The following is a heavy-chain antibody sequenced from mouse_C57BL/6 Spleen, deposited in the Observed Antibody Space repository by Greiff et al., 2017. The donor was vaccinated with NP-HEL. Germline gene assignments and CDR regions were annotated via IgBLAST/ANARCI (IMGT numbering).Heavy chain of an antibody. CDR2: IWGDGST. J-gene: IGHJ3*01. CDR3: AGEGGSNLAWFAY. V-gene: IGHV2-3*01. D-gene: IGHD2-5*01. Sequence: VQLKESGPGLVAPSQSLSITCTVSGFSFPSYGVSWVRPPPGKGLEWLGVIWGDGSTNYHSALISRLSISKDNSKSQVFLKLNILQTDDTATYYCAGEGGSNLAWFAYWGQGTLVTVSA. CDR1: GFSFPSYG.